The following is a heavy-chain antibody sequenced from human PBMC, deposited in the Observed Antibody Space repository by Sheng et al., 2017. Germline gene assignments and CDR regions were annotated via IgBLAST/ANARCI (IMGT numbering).Heavy chain of an antibody. J-gene: IGHJ4*02. CDR3: ASRSWPSSLWYFLDY. CDR1: GFSFSNYG. Sequence: VQLLESGGGVVQPGKSLRLSCAASGFSFSNYGMHWVRQAPGKGLEWVAVIYPDGTTNYADSVKGRFTVSRDNSKNTLYLQLNSLRAEDTAVYYCASRSWPSSLWYFLDYWGQGTLVTVSS. V-gene: IGHV3-33*08. CDR2: IYPDGTT. D-gene: IGHD6-13*01.